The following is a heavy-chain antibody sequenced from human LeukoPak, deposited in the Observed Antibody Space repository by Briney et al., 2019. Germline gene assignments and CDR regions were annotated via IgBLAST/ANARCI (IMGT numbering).Heavy chain of an antibody. D-gene: IGHD3-22*01. V-gene: IGHV4-34*01. CDR3: ARGPRDYYDSSGYYY. CDR2: INHSGST. J-gene: IGHJ4*02. CDR1: GGSFSGYY. Sequence: SETLSLTCAVYGGSFSGYYWSWIRQPPGKGLEWIGEINHSGSTNYNPSLKSRVTTSVDTSKNQFSLKLSSVTAADTAVYYCARGPRDYYDSSGYYYWGQGTLVTVSS.